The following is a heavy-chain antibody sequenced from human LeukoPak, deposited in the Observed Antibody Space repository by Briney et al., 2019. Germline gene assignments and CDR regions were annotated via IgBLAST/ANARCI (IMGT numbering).Heavy chain of an antibody. J-gene: IGHJ4*02. Sequence: SVKVSCKASGGTFSSYAISWVRQAPGQGLEWMGGIIPIFGTANYAQKFQGRVTITADESTSTAYMELSSLRPEDTAVYYCARSVMTTVVTPVFDYWGQGTLVTVSS. CDR2: IIPIFGTA. D-gene: IGHD4-23*01. V-gene: IGHV1-69*01. CDR3: ARSVMTTVVTPVFDY. CDR1: GGTFSSYA.